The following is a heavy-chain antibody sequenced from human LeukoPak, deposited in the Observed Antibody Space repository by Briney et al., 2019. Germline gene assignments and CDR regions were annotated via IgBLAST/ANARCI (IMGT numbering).Heavy chain of an antibody. CDR3: AKGIGSGSYYRGYYYYGMDV. V-gene: IGHV3-9*01. CDR2: ISWNSGSI. D-gene: IGHD1-26*01. J-gene: IGHJ6*02. Sequence: GRSLRLSCAASGFTFDDYAMHWVRQAPGKGLEWVSGISWNSGSIGYADSVKGRFTISRDNAKNSLYLQMNSLRAEDTALYYCAKGIGSGSYYRGYYYYGMDVWGQGTTVTVSS. CDR1: GFTFDDYA.